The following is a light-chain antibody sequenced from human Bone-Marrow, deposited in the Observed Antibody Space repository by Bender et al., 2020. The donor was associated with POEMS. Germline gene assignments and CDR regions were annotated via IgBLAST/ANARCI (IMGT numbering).Light chain of an antibody. J-gene: IGLJ3*02. CDR3: CSYAGTYTWV. V-gene: IGLV2-11*01. CDR2: DVT. CDR1: SSDIGTYNY. Sequence: QSALTQPASVSGSPGQSITISCTGTSSDIGTYNYVSWYQQHPGKAPKLVIYDVTDRPSGVPDRFSGSKSVNTASLTISGLQAEDEADYYCCSYAGTYTWVFGGGTKLTVL.